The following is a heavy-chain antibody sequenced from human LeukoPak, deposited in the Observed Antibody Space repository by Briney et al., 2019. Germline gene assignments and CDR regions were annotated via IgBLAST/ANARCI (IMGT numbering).Heavy chain of an antibody. V-gene: IGHV4-38-2*02. CDR3: ARMAVSYYYDSSTYSPVAFDV. CDR1: GYSICSGYY. D-gene: IGHD3-22*01. CDR2: IFHSGSI. J-gene: IGHJ3*01. Sequence: SETLSLTCNVSGYSICSGYYWGWIRQSPGAGLEWIEPIFHSGSIFYKPSLKGRVSLSVDTSPNQFSLELNSVIAADRAVFNCARMAVSYYYDSSTYSPVAFDVWGQGTMVTVSS.